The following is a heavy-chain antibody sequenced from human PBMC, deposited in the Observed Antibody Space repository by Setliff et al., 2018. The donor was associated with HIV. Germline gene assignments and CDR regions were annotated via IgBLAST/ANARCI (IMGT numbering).Heavy chain of an antibody. V-gene: IGHV4-4*08. CDR3: ARDFNYGSGRYYYYMDV. D-gene: IGHD3-10*01. Sequence: PSETLSLTCTVSGASLSNYYWSWVRQAPGKALESIASIYSGGSAIYHPSLKSRVTISVDTSKNQFSLKLSSVTAADTAVYYCARDFNYGSGRYYYYMDVWGKGTTVTVSS. CDR1: GASLSNYY. CDR2: IYSGGSA. J-gene: IGHJ6*03.